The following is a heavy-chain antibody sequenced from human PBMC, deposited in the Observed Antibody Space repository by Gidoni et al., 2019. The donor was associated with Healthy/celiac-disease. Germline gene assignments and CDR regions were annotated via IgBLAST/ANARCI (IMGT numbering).Heavy chain of an antibody. CDR2: IYYSGST. CDR1: GGAISSSSYY. V-gene: IGHV4-39*01. Sequence: QLQLQESGPGLVKPSETRSRTCTVSGGAISSSSYYGGWIRQPPGQGLEWIGSIYYSGSTYYTPSLKSRVTLSVDTSKIQFSLKLSSVTAADTAVYYCASTDVEMLVFDYWGQGTLVTVSS. CDR3: ASTDVEMLVFDY. J-gene: IGHJ4*02. D-gene: IGHD3-10*02.